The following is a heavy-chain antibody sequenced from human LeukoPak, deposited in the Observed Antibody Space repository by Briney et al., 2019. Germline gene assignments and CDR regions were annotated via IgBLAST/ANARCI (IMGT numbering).Heavy chain of an antibody. J-gene: IGHJ4*02. D-gene: IGHD5-24*01. CDR1: GYTLTELS. CDR3: ATWERRWLHWNY. Sequence: ASVKVSCKVSGYTLTELSMHWVRQAPGKGLEWMGGFDPEDGETIYAQKFQGRVTMTEDTSTDTAYMELSSLRSEDTAVYYCATWERRWLHWNYWGQGTLVTVSS. V-gene: IGHV1-24*01. CDR2: FDPEDGET.